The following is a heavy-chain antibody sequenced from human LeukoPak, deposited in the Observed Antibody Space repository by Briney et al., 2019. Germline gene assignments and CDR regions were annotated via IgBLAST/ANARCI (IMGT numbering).Heavy chain of an antibody. CDR1: GFTFSNYW. D-gene: IGHD3-22*01. CDR2: ITQDGSGK. Sequence: AGGFLRLSCAASGFTFSNYWMSWVHQAAGKGLEWVATITQDGSGKYYVDSVKGRFTISRDNAKNSLYLQMNSLRAEDTAVYYCARRYYYDGHYYFDYWGEGTLVTVSS. CDR3: ARRYYYDGHYYFDY. J-gene: IGHJ4*02. V-gene: IGHV3-7*05.